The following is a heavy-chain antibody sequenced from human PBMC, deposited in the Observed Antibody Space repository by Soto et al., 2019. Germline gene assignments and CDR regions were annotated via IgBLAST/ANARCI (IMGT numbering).Heavy chain of an antibody. CDR3: ARDNSCSSTSCYASWYFDL. V-gene: IGHV1-69*08. D-gene: IGHD2-2*01. CDR2: SIPILGIA. Sequence: QVQLVQSGAEVKKPGSSVKVSCKASGGTFSSYTISWVRQAPGQGLEWMGRSIPILGIANYAQKFQGRVTITADKSTSTAYMELSSLRSEDTAVYYCARDNSCSSTSCYASWYFDLWGRGTLVTVSS. CDR1: GGTFSSYT. J-gene: IGHJ2*01.